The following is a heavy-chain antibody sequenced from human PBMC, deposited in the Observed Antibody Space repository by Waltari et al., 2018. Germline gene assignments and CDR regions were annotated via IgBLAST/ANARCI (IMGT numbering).Heavy chain of an antibody. J-gene: IGHJ3*01. D-gene: IGHD1-26*01. CDR3: ARDRGVGATSDAFDV. CDR1: GYSFTDNS. V-gene: IGHV1-2*02. Sequence: QVQLVQSGAEVKKSGASVKVSCKASGYSFTDNSITWVRQAPGQGLEWMGWKNPKSGGTKYAQKFQGRVTMTRDTSISTAYMEVSRLRSDDTAVYYCARDRGVGATSDAFDVWGQGTMVAVSS. CDR2: KNPKSGGT.